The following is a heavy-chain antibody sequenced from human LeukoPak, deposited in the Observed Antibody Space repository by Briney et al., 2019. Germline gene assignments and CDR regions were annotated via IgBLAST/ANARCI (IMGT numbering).Heavy chain of an antibody. Sequence: ASVKVSCKASGYTFTSYGISWVRQAPGQGLEWMGWITAYNDNTNYAQKLQGRVTMTTDTSTSTAYMELRSLRSDDTAVYYCARALLWFGEPSHIDNWGQGTLVTVSS. CDR2: ITAYNDNT. CDR1: GYTFTSYG. J-gene: IGHJ4*02. D-gene: IGHD3-10*01. V-gene: IGHV1-18*01. CDR3: ARALLWFGEPSHIDN.